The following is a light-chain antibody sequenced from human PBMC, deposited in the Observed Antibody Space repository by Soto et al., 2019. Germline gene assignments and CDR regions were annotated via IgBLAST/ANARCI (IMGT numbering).Light chain of an antibody. Sequence: QSVLTQPPSVSGAPGQRVTISCTGTNSNIGAGYDVPWYQQLPGTAPKLLIFVNVNRPSGVPDRFSGSKSGTSASLAITGLQAEDEADYYCQSFDPSLSGVFGGGTKLTVL. J-gene: IGLJ3*02. CDR1: NSNIGAGYD. CDR2: VNV. V-gene: IGLV1-40*01. CDR3: QSFDPSLSGV.